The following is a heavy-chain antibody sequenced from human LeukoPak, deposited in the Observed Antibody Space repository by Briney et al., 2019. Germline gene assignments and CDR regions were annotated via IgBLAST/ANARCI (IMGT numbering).Heavy chain of an antibody. D-gene: IGHD5-24*01. CDR2: ISAHSDVR. Sequence: SVKVSCKSSGHTSIDYGINWIRQAPGQGLEWMGWISAHSDVRDYAQKIQGRVTFNKDRPTGTAYMEVRSLRADDTAVYYWGALRDGHIYHFDVWGQATLVTFSS. V-gene: IGHV1-18*01. J-gene: IGHJ4*02. CDR3: GALRDGHIYHFDV. CDR1: GHTSIDYG.